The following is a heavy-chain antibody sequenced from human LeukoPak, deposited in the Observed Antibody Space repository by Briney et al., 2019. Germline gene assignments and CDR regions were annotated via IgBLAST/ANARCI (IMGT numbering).Heavy chain of an antibody. CDR1: GFTFSSYA. CDR3: AKLDQAWSSSYFDY. Sequence: GGSLRLSCAASGFTFSSYAMSGVRQAPGKGLEWVSAISGSGGSTYYADSVKGRFTISRGNSKNTLYLQMNSLRAEDTAVYYCAKLDQAWSSSYFDYWGQGTLVTVSS. J-gene: IGHJ4*02. CDR2: ISGSGGST. V-gene: IGHV3-23*01. D-gene: IGHD6-6*01.